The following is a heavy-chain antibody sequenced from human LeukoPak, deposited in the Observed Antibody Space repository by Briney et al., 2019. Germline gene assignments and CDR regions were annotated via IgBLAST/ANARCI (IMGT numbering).Heavy chain of an antibody. CDR1: GYSISSGYY. D-gene: IGHD1-26*01. J-gene: IGHJ3*02. Sequence: SETLSLTCAVSGYSISSGYYWGWIRQPPGMGLEWIGSIHNSGQTYHNPSLKSRITISVDTSKNQFSLKLGSVTAADTAVYYCARPSGSYRYDAFDIWGQGTMVTVSS. V-gene: IGHV4-38-2*01. CDR2: IHNSGQT. CDR3: ARPSGSYRYDAFDI.